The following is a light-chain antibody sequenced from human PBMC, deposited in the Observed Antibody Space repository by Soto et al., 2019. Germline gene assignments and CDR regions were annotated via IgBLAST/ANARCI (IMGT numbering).Light chain of an antibody. V-gene: IGKV3-20*01. Sequence: EIVLTQSPGTLSLSPGERATLSCRASQSIKNYLAWYQQRPGQSPRLLIYAASSRATGVPDRFSGGGSATDFTLTVSRLEPEDFAVYCCQQYGGSPRTFGQGTKLEIK. CDR2: AAS. CDR1: QSIKNY. J-gene: IGKJ2*01. CDR3: QQYGGSPRT.